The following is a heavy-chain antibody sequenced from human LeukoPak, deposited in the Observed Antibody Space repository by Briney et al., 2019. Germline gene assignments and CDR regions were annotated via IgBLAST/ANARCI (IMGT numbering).Heavy chain of an antibody. CDR2: ISGSGGST. CDR1: GFTFSSYA. Sequence: PGGSLRLSCAASGFTFSSYAMSWVRQAPGKGLEWVSDISGSGGSTYYADSVKGRFTISRDNAKNSLYLQMNSLRAEDTAVYYCARVDLWFGDDYWGQGTLVTVSS. V-gene: IGHV3-23*01. CDR3: ARVDLWFGDDY. J-gene: IGHJ4*02. D-gene: IGHD3-10*01.